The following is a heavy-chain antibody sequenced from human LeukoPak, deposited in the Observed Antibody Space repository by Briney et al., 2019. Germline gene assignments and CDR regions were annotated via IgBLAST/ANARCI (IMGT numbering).Heavy chain of an antibody. D-gene: IGHD5-24*01. Sequence: ASVKVSCKSSGYTFTRHYLHCVRQAPGQGLEWVGLINPTGTSSWSAQKFQGRVTLTRYMSTSTDYMELSSLRSEDTAVYYCARDNSLQDMAWWFDPWGQGTLVIVSS. V-gene: IGHV1-46*01. CDR2: INPTGTSS. J-gene: IGHJ5*02. CDR1: GYTFTRHY. CDR3: ARDNSLQDMAWWFDP.